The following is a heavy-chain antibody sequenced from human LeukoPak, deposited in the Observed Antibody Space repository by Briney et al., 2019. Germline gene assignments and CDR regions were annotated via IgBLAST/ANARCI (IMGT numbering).Heavy chain of an antibody. D-gene: IGHD3-9*01. CDR2: IYPGDSDT. Sequence: GESLKISCKGSGYSFTSYWIGWVRQMPGKGLEWMGIIYPGDSDTRYSPSFQGQVTISANKSISTASLQWSSLKASDTAMYYCARRNYDILTGYNAFDIWGQGTMVTVSS. CDR3: ARRNYDILTGYNAFDI. J-gene: IGHJ3*02. V-gene: IGHV5-51*01. CDR1: GYSFTSYW.